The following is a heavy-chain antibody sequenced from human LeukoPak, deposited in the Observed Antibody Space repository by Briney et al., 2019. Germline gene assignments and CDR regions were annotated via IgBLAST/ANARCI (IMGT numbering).Heavy chain of an antibody. CDR1: GYTFSDYY. CDR3: ARGVGTSWFDP. Sequence: ASVTVSCKAYGYTFSDYYMHWVRQAPGQGLEWMGWINPKSGGANLAEKFQGRVTMTRDTSIRTVYMELSRVTYDDTAVYYCARGVGTSWFDPWGQGTLVTVSS. CDR2: INPKSGGA. D-gene: IGHD2-2*01. V-gene: IGHV1-2*02. J-gene: IGHJ5*02.